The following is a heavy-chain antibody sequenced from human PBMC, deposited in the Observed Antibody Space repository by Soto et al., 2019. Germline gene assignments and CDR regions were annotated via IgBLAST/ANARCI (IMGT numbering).Heavy chain of an antibody. V-gene: IGHV1-3*01. Sequence: QVQLVQSGAEVKKPGASVKVSCKASGYTFSNFAMHWVRQAPGQRLEWMGWINAGNWNTKFSQKFQGRVTITSDTSGGTAYMEPRRLGFEGPGLYFFGGDAGAFCLRGQGTLV. CDR1: GYTFSNFA. J-gene: IGHJ1*01. CDR3: GGDAGAFCL. CDR2: INAGNWNT. D-gene: IGHD3-10*01.